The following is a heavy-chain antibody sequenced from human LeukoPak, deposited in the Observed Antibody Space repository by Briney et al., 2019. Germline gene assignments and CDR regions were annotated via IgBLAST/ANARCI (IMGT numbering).Heavy chain of an antibody. Sequence: GGSLRLSCAASGFTFSIYGMHWVRQAPGKGLEWVAAIWEDGTNINYADPVKGRFTISRDNSKNTLYLQLNNLRAEDTALYYCARVGYNSGWYEYWGQGTLVTVSS. V-gene: IGHV3-33*01. CDR2: IWEDGTNI. J-gene: IGHJ4*02. CDR1: GFTFSIYG. CDR3: ARVGYNSGWYEY. D-gene: IGHD6-19*01.